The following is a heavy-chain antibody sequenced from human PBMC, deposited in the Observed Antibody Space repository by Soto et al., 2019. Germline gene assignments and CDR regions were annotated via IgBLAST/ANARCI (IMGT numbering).Heavy chain of an antibody. Sequence: QVQLVQSGAEVKKPGSSVKVSCKASGGTFSSYAISWVRQAPGQGLEWMGGIIPIFGTANYAQKFQGRVTITADESPSTAYRELSSLRSEDTAVYYCARGPPYSSSWGLGWFDPWGQGTLGTVSS. V-gene: IGHV1-69*12. CDR1: GGTFSSYA. D-gene: IGHD6-13*01. CDR3: ARGPPYSSSWGLGWFDP. J-gene: IGHJ5*02. CDR2: IIPIFGTA.